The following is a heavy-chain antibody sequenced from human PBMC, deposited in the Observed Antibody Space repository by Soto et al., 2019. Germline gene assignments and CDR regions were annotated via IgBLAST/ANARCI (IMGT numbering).Heavy chain of an antibody. J-gene: IGHJ2*01. D-gene: IGHD1-26*01. Sequence: PSETLSLTCTFSCGSITSGDYYWSWIRQPPGKGLEWIGYIYYSGSTYYNPSLKSRVTISVDTSKNQFSLKLSSVTAADTAVYYCARVGTRSGSYRYLDLWGRGTLVTVS. CDR2: IYYSGST. V-gene: IGHV4-30-4*01. CDR3: ARVGTRSGSYRYLDL. CDR1: CGSITSGDYY.